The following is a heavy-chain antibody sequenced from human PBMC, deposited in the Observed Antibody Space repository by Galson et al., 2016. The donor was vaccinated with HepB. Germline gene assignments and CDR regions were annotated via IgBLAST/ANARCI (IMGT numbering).Heavy chain of an antibody. J-gene: IGHJ4*02. V-gene: IGHV3-30*18. Sequence: LSLPCAASGFTFSTYGMHWVRQAPGKGLEWVALISYDGKRESYADSVKGRVTISRDNSKNTLYLQMHSLRGEDTAVYYCAKGRWDFDSWGQGTLVPVSS. CDR2: ISYDGKRE. CDR1: GFTFSTYG. D-gene: IGHD5-24*01. CDR3: AKGRWDFDS.